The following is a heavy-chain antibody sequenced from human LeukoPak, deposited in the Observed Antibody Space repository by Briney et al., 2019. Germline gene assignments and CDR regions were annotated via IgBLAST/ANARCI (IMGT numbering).Heavy chain of an antibody. V-gene: IGHV4-39*07. D-gene: IGHD6-13*01. CDR3: ARLSSGSSSWYDIDY. J-gene: IGHJ4*02. CDR2: IYYSGST. Sequence: SETLSLTCTVSGGSISSSSYYWGWIRQPPGKGLEWIGSIYYSGSTNYNPSLKSRVTMSVDTSKNQFSLKLSSVTAADTAVYYCARLSSGSSSWYDIDYWGQGTLVTVSS. CDR1: GGSISSSSYY.